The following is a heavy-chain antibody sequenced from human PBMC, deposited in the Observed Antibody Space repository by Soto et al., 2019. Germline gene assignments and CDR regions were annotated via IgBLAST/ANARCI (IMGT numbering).Heavy chain of an antibody. CDR2: INHSGST. CDR3: ARVVPAAMPGYYYYYYMDV. V-gene: IGHV4-34*01. Sequence: QVQLQQWGAGLLKPSETLSLTCAVYGGSFSGYYWSWIRQPPGKGLEWIGEINHSGSTNYNPSLKSRVTISVDTSKNQFSLKLSSVTAADTAVYYCARVVPAAMPGYYYYYYMDVWGKGTTVTVSS. CDR1: GGSFSGYY. J-gene: IGHJ6*03. D-gene: IGHD2-2*01.